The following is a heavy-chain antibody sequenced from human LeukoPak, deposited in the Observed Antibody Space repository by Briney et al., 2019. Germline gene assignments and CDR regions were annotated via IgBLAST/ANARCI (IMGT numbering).Heavy chain of an antibody. D-gene: IGHD3-10*01. V-gene: IGHV4-39*01. CDR1: GGSISSSSYY. Sequence: SETLSLTCTISGGSISSSSYYWGWIRQPPGKGLEWIGSIYYSGSTYYNPSLKSRVTISVDTSKNQFSLKLSSVTAADTAVYYCARMVRGVYYFDYWGQGTLVTVSS. CDR2: IYYSGST. J-gene: IGHJ4*02. CDR3: ARMVRGVYYFDY.